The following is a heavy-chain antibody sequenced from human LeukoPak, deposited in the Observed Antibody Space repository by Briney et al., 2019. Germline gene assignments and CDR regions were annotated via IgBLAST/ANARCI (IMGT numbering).Heavy chain of an antibody. CDR1: GGTFSRYA. V-gene: IGHV1-69*13. CDR3: ASLYYYDSSGYSDY. Sequence: ASVKVSCKASGGTFSRYAISWVRQAPGQGLEWMGGIIPIFGTANYAQKFQGRVTITADESTSTAYMELSSLRSEDTAVYYCASLYYYDSSGYSDYWGQGTLVTVSS. J-gene: IGHJ4*02. CDR2: IIPIFGTA. D-gene: IGHD3-22*01.